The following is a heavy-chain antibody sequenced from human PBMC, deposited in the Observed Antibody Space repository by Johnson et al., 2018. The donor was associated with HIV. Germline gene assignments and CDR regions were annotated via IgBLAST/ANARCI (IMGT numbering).Heavy chain of an antibody. CDR1: GFTFDDYG. CDR3: ARDWEDHGAFDI. V-gene: IGHV3-20*04. J-gene: IGHJ3*02. CDR2: INWNGGSK. Sequence: VQLVESGGGVVRPGGSLRLSCAASGFTFDDYGMCWVRQHPGKGLEWVSGINWNGGSKGYADSVKGRFTISSANSMNTLYFQMNSLRAQDTVVYYCARDWEDHGAFDIWGQGTMVIVSS. D-gene: IGHD1-26*01.